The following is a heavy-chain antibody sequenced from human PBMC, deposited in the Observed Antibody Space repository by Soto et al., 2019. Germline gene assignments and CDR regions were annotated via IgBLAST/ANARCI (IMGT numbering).Heavy chain of an antibody. D-gene: IGHD3-10*01. CDR3: VRDRGKSDSFNV. V-gene: IGHV3-23*01. CDR2: IIDSGGTK. Sequence: PGGSLRLSCAASGFTFSSCAMGWVRQAPGKGLEWVSDIIDSGGTKLYADSVKGRFTISRDNAKNTLYLQMNSVKADDTAVYYCVRDRGKSDSFNVWGRGTMVTVSS. CDR1: GFTFSSCA. J-gene: IGHJ3*01.